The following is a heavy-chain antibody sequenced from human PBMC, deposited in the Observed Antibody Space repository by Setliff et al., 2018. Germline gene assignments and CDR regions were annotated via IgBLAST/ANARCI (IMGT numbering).Heavy chain of an antibody. CDR1: GFTLNIYT. CDR3: AKDRQPDGRWDIDY. J-gene: IGHJ4*02. CDR2: FIAGDSST. V-gene: IGHV3-23*01. Sequence: GGSLRLSCAASGFTLNIYTMGWVRQAPRKGLEWVASFIAGDSSTIYADSVKGRFTIFRDISKNTLYLQMNSLRADDTAVYFCAKDRQPDGRWDIDYWGQGTLVTVSS. D-gene: IGHD1-26*01.